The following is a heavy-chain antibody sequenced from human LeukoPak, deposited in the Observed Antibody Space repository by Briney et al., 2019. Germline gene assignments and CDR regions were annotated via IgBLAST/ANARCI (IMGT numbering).Heavy chain of an antibody. V-gene: IGHV4-4*02. CDR1: GGSISSSNW. CDR2: VYHGGST. Sequence: PSGTLSLTCAVSGGSISSSNWWSWVRQSPGKGLEWIGEVYHGGSTFYNSSLKGRVTISVDTSKNQFSLKLSSVTAADTAVYYCARTSRYYDSSGYIDYWGQGTLVTVSS. D-gene: IGHD3-22*01. J-gene: IGHJ4*02. CDR3: ARTSRYYDSSGYIDY.